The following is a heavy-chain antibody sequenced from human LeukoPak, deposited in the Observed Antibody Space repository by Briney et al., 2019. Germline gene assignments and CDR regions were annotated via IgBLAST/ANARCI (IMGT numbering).Heavy chain of an antibody. Sequence: GGSLRLSYAASGFTFDDYTMHWVRQAPGRGLEWVSLISWDGGNTYYADSVKGRFTISRNNSKNSLYLQMNSLRTEDTALYYCAKEISGEGIDCWGQGTLVTVSS. J-gene: IGHJ4*02. CDR1: GFTFDDYT. V-gene: IGHV3-43*01. D-gene: IGHD3-16*01. CDR3: AKEISGEGIDC. CDR2: ISWDGGNT.